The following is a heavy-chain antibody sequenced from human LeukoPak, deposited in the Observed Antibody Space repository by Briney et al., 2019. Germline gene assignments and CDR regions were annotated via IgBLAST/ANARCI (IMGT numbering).Heavy chain of an antibody. D-gene: IGHD1-26*01. CDR1: GFTFSSYG. J-gene: IGHJ4*02. CDR2: ISGSGGST. CDR3: ARDAWRATRNFDY. Sequence: GGSLRLSCAASGFTFSSYGMSWVRQAPGKGLEWVSAISGSGGSTYYADSVKGRFTISRDNAKNSLYLQMNSLRAEDTALYYCARDAWRATRNFDYWGQGTLVTVSS. V-gene: IGHV3-23*01.